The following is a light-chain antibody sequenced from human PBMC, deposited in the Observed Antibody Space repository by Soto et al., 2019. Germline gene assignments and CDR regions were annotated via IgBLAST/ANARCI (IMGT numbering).Light chain of an antibody. V-gene: IGKV3-11*01. CDR3: QQRGNWPKT. J-gene: IGKJ1*01. CDR1: QSVSSY. Sequence: EIALTQSPDTLSLSPGARASLSGMASQSVSSYLAWDQQKPGQAPRLLIYDASTRATGIPARFSGSGSGTDFTLTISSLEPEDFALYYCQQRGNWPKTFGQGTKVDIK. CDR2: DAS.